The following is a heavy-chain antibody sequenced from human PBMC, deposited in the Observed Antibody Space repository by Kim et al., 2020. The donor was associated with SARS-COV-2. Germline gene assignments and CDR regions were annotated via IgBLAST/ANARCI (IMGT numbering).Heavy chain of an antibody. Sequence: SETLSLTCTVSGGSISSGGYYWSWIRQHPGKGLEWIGYIYYSGSTYYNPSLKSRSTISGDXSKNXXSLHXSSVTAADTAVYYCXREKXXKVAXIDYWXQGTLVTVSS. D-gene: IGHD5-12*01. CDR1: GGSISSGGYY. CDR3: XREKXXKVAXIDY. J-gene: IGHJ4*02. CDR2: IYYSGST. V-gene: IGHV4-31*03.